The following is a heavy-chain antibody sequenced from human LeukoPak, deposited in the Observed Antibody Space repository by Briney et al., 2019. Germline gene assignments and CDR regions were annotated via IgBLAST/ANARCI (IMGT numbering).Heavy chain of an antibody. CDR1: GYTFTSYY. CDR2: INPSGGST. D-gene: IGHD6-19*01. Sequence: ASVKVSCKASGYTFTSYYMHWVRQAPGQGLEWMGIINPSGGSTSYAQKFQGRVTMTRDTSTSTVYMELSSMRSEDTAVYYCASAGYSSGWFDYWGQGTLVTVSS. CDR3: ASAGYSSGWFDY. J-gene: IGHJ4*02. V-gene: IGHV1-46*01.